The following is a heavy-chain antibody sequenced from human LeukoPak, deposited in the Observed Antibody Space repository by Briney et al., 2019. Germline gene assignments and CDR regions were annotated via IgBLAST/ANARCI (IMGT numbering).Heavy chain of an antibody. D-gene: IGHD3-10*01. Sequence: SETLSLTCTVSGGSISSSNYYWGWIRQPPGKGLEWIGSIHYSGSTYYNPSLKSRVTISVDTSKNQFSLKLSSVTAADTAVYYCTGRPYYYGLGSYGPSDYWGQGTLVTVSS. CDR2: IHYSGST. CDR1: GGSISSSNYY. CDR3: TGRPYYYGLGSYGPSDY. J-gene: IGHJ4*02. V-gene: IGHV4-39*01.